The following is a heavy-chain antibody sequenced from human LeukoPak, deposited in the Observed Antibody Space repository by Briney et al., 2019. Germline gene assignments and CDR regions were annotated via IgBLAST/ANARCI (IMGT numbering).Heavy chain of an antibody. J-gene: IGHJ4*02. D-gene: IGHD6-25*01. Sequence: GGSLRLSCAASGFTFISYAMHGVRQAPGKGLEWVAVISYDGSNKYYADSVKGRFTISRDNSKNTLYLQMNSLRAEDTAVYYCAIAAMIAAWGQGTLVTVSS. CDR3: AIAAMIAA. CDR1: GFTFISYA. V-gene: IGHV3-30-3*01. CDR2: ISYDGSNK.